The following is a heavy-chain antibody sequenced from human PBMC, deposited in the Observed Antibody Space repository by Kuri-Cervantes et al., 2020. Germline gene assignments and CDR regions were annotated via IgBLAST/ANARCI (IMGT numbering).Heavy chain of an antibody. Sequence: GGSLRLSCAASGFTFSSYGMHWVRQAPGKGLEWVAFISYDGNNKYYADSVKGRFAISRDNSKNTLYLQMNSLRAEDTAVYYCARDNHDIVVVPAAMSPWGQGTLVTVSS. CDR1: GFTFSSYG. J-gene: IGHJ5*02. V-gene: IGHV3-30*03. D-gene: IGHD2-2*01. CDR3: ARDNHDIVVVPAAMSP. CDR2: ISYDGNNK.